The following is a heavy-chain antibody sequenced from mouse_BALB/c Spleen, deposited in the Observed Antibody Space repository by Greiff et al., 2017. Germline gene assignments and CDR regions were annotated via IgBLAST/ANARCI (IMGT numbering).Heavy chain of an antibody. CDR3: GREGIYDGYPEYYFDY. Sequence: EVQLQESGPELVKPGASVKVSCKASGYAFTSYNMYWVKQSHGKSLEWIGRINPYNGDTFYNQKFKGKATLTVDKSSSTAHMELLSLTSEDSAVYYCGREGIYDGYPEYYFDYWGQGTTLTVSS. D-gene: IGHD2-3*01. CDR1: GYAFTSYN. J-gene: IGHJ2*01. CDR2: INPYNGDT. V-gene: IGHV1-37*01.